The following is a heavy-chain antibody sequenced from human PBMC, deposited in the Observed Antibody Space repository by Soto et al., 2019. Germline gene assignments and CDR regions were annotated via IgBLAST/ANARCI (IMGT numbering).Heavy chain of an antibody. D-gene: IGHD2-15*01. CDR2: INPNSGGT. V-gene: IGHV1-2*04. CDR3: ARGQPCDCSGGSCYPPSDY. J-gene: IGHJ4*02. Sequence: GASVKVSCKASGYTFTGYYMHWVRQAPGQGLEWMGWINPNSGGTNYAQKFQGWVTMTRDTSISTAYMELSRLRSDDTAVYYCARGQPCDCSGGSCYPPSDYWGQGTLVTVSS. CDR1: GYTFTGYY.